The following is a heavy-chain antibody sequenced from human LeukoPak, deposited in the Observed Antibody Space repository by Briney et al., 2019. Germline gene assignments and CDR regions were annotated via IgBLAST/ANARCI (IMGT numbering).Heavy chain of an antibody. D-gene: IGHD1-7*01. V-gene: IGHV4-34*01. J-gene: IGHJ6*02. Sequence: KPSETLSLTCAVYGGSFSGYYWSWIRQPPGKGLEWIGEINHSGSTNYNPSLKSRVTISVDTSKNQFSLKLSSVTAADTAVYYCARRYNWNYVVAYYYGVDVWGQGTTVTVSS. CDR1: GGSFSGYY. CDR2: INHSGST. CDR3: ARRYNWNYVVAYYYGVDV.